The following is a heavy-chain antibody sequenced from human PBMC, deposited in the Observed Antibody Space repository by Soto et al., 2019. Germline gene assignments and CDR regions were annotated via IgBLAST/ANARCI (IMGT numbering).Heavy chain of an antibody. Sequence: SETLSLTCTVAGGSISNDYLSWIRQPPGKGLEWIGFFYYSGSTNYNPSLKSRVTISVDTSKNQFSLKLTAGTAADTAVYYCARMKCSSTNCRSRNSSDICGQGTMVTVS. D-gene: IGHD2-2*01. CDR1: GGSISNDY. CDR2: FYYSGST. V-gene: IGHV4-59*01. CDR3: ARMKCSSTNCRSRNSSDI. J-gene: IGHJ3*02.